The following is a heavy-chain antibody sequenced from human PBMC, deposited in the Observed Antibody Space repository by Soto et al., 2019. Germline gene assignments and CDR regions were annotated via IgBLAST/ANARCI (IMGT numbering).Heavy chain of an antibody. J-gene: IGHJ5*02. V-gene: IGHV4-39*07. CDR3: ARTPDGSWPNYFEP. CDR1: GGSISSSSYY. Sequence: SETLSLTCTVSGGSISSSSYYWGWIRQPPGKGLEWIGSIYYSGSTYYNPSLKSRVTISVDTSKNQFSLKLSSVTAADTAVYYCARTPDGSWPNYFEPWGQGTLVTVSS. CDR2: IYYSGST. D-gene: IGHD6-13*01.